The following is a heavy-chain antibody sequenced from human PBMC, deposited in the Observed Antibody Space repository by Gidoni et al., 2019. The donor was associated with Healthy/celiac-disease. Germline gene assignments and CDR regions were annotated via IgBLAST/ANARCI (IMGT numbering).Heavy chain of an antibody. V-gene: IGHV3-49*03. J-gene: IGHJ4*02. CDR2: IRSKAYGGKT. Sequence: EVQLVESGRGLVPPGRSLRPSCTASGFTLGDHAMTWSRQAPGKGLEWVGFIRSKAYGGKTEYAASVKGRFTISRDDSKSIAYLQMNSLKTEDTAVYYCTRDSARLWFGESHFDYWGQGTLVTVSS. CDR1: GFTLGDHA. CDR3: TRDSARLWFGESHFDY. D-gene: IGHD3-10*01.